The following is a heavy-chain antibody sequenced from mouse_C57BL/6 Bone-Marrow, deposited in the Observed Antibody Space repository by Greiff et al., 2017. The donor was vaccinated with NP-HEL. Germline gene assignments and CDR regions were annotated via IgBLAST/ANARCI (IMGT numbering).Heavy chain of an antibody. V-gene: IGHV1-5*01. CDR2: IYPGNSAT. D-gene: IGHD2-3*01. Sequence: EVKLQQSGTVLARPGASVKMSCKASGYTFTSYWMHWVKQRPGQGLEWIGAIYPGNSATSYNQKFKGKATLTVVTSASTAYMELSSLTNEDSAVYYCSDGHYYYALDYGGQGTSVTVSA. J-gene: IGHJ4*01. CDR1: GYTFTSYW. CDR3: SDGHYYYALDY.